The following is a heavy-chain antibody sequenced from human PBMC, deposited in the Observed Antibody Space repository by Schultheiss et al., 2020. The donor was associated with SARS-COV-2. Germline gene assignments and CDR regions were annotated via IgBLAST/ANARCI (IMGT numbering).Heavy chain of an antibody. CDR3: TTDGGYSYVGGEVAYYGMDV. V-gene: IGHV1-69*13. CDR1: GGTFSSYA. J-gene: IGHJ6*02. CDR2: IIPIFGTA. Sequence: SVKVSCKASGGTFSSYAISWVRQAPGQGLEWMGGIIPIFGTANYAQKFQGRVTITADESTSTAYMELSSLRSEDTAVYYCTTDGGYSYVGGEVAYYGMDVWGQGTTVTVSS. D-gene: IGHD5-18*01.